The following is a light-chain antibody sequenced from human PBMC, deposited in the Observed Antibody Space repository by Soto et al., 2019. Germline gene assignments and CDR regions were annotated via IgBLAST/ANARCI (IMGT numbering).Light chain of an antibody. CDR3: QTWATGPDWV. J-gene: IGLJ3*02. CDR1: SGHSSYT. CDR2: VDSDGSH. V-gene: IGLV4-69*01. Sequence: QSVLTQSPSASASLGASVKLTCTLSSGHSSYTITWHQQQPDKGPRYLMNVDSDGSHNKGDGIPDRFSGSSSGAERYLTISSLQSEDEADYYCQTWATGPDWVFGGGTKLTVL.